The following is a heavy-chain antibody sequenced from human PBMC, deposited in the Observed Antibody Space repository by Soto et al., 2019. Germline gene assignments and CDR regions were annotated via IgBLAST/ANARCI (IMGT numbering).Heavy chain of an antibody. CDR2: FSGSGSGT. CDR1: GFTFSSYA. V-gene: IGHV3-23*01. D-gene: IGHD2-2*02. J-gene: IGHJ4*02. Sequence: EVQLLESGGGLVQPGGSLRLSCAASGFTFSSYAMSWVRQAPGKGLELVSAFSGSGSGTYYAESVKGRFTISRDNSKNTLYLQMNSLRAEDTAVYYCARDCSSTRCYSWGQGTLVTVSS. CDR3: ARDCSSTRCYS.